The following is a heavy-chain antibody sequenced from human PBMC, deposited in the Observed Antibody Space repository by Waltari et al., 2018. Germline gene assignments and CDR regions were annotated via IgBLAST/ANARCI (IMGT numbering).Heavy chain of an antibody. CDR3: ARRAAIAATGPTYYMDV. Sequence: QVHLQESGPGLVKPSQTLSLTCAVSGYSISSGYYWGWLRQPPGQGLEWIGSSYHSGSTYYNPSLKSRVTITVDTSKNKFTLKLSSVTAEDTAVYYCARRAAIAATGPTYYMDVWGKGTTVTVSS. CDR1: GYSISSGYY. CDR2: SYHSGST. D-gene: IGHD6-13*01. V-gene: IGHV4-38-2*01. J-gene: IGHJ6*03.